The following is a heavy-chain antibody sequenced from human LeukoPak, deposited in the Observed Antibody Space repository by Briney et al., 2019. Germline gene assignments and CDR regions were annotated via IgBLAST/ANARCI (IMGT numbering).Heavy chain of an antibody. V-gene: IGHV1-8*01. Sequence: ASVKVSCKASGYTFTSYDINWVRQATGQVLEWMGWMNPNSGNAGYAQKFQGRVTMTRNTSISTAYMELSSLRSEDTAVYYCARDDGTIFGVVILDYWGQGTLVTVSS. CDR1: GYTFTSYD. J-gene: IGHJ4*02. CDR2: MNPNSGNA. D-gene: IGHD3-3*01. CDR3: ARDDGTIFGVVILDY.